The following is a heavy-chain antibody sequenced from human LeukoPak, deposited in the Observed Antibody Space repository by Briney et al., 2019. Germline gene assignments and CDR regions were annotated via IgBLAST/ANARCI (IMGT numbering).Heavy chain of an antibody. Sequence: GGSLRLSCAASGFTFSSYGMHWVRQAPGKGLGWVAVISYDGSNKYYADSVKGRFTISRDNSKNTLYLQMNSLRAEDTAVYYCAKDTSSGWVGYFDYWGQGTLVTVSS. D-gene: IGHD6-19*01. CDR2: ISYDGSNK. J-gene: IGHJ4*02. V-gene: IGHV3-30*18. CDR1: GFTFSSYG. CDR3: AKDTSSGWVGYFDY.